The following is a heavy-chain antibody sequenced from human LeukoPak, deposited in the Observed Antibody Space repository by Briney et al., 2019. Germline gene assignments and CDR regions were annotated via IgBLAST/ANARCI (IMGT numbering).Heavy chain of an antibody. J-gene: IGHJ4*02. CDR1: GGTFSSYA. D-gene: IGHD4-17*01. Sequence: SVKVSCKASGGTFSSYAISWVRQAPGQGLEWMGRIIPSFGTANYARKFQGRVTITTDESTSTAYMELGSLRSEDTAVYYCARHRFPYGDSFNWGQGTLVTVSS. CDR3: ARHRFPYGDSFN. CDR2: IIPSFGTA. V-gene: IGHV1-69*05.